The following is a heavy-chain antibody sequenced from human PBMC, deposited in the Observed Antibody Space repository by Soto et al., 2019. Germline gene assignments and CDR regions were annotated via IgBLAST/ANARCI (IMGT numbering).Heavy chain of an antibody. CDR2: ISYDGSNK. D-gene: IGHD3-10*01. CDR3: AKDQPQVRGHKFYYVMDL. V-gene: IGHV3-30*18. Sequence: GSLRLSCAASGFTFSSYGMHWVRQAPGKGLEWVAVISYDGSNKYYADSVKGRFTISRDNSKNTLYLQMNSLRAEDTAVYYCAKDQPQVRGHKFYYVMDLWGQGSSVTVSS. CDR1: GFTFSSYG. J-gene: IGHJ6*02.